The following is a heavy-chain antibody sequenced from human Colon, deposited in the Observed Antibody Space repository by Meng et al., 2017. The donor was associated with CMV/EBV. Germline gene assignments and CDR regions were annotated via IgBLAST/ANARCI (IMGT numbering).Heavy chain of an antibody. CDR2: INHSGST. Sequence: ETLSLTCAVDGGSFSGYYWGWIRQPPGKGLEWIGEINHSGSTNYNPSLKSRVTISVDTSKNQFSLKLSSVTAADTAVYYCARRATVHSYYFDYWGQGTLVTVSS. J-gene: IGHJ4*02. V-gene: IGHV4-34*01. CDR1: GGSFSGYY. CDR3: ARRATVHSYYFDY. D-gene: IGHD4-17*01.